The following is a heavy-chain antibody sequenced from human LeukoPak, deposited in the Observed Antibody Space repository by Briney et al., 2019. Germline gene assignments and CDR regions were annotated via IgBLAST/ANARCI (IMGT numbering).Heavy chain of an antibody. CDR1: GYTLTSYG. Sequence: GASVKVSCKASGYTLTSYGISWVRQAPGQGLEWMGWISAYNGNTNYAQKLQGRVTMTTDTSTSTAYMELRSLRSDDTAVYYCARVVGGAYYYYYYMDVWGKGTTVTVSS. CDR2: ISAYNGNT. CDR3: ARVVGGAYYYYYYMDV. J-gene: IGHJ6*03. D-gene: IGHD3-16*01. V-gene: IGHV1-18*01.